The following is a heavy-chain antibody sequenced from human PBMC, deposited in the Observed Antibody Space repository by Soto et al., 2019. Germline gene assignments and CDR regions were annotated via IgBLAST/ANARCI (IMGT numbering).Heavy chain of an antibody. CDR2: IYYSGSA. Sequence: QVQLQESGPGLVKPSQTLSLTCNVSSGSISRGPYYWSWIRQHPGGGLEWIGYIYYSGSAYYNPSVERRVTMSIDTSKSHFSRKLISVTAADTAVYYCARGRMVRGVTPVDIWGHGTLVTVSS. V-gene: IGHV4-31*03. J-gene: IGHJ3*02. D-gene: IGHD3-10*01. CDR3: ARGRMVRGVTPVDI. CDR1: SGSISRGPYY.